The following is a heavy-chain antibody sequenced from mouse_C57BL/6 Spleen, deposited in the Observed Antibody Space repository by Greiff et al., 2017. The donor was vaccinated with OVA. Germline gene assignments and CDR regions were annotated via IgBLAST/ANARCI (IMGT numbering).Heavy chain of an antibody. J-gene: IGHJ2*01. CDR3: TTRWDLYYFDY. D-gene: IGHD4-1*01. CDR1: GFNIKDDY. Sequence: VQLQQSGAELVRPGASVKLSCTASGFNIKDDYMHWVKQRPEQGLEWIGWIDPENGDTEYASKFQGKATITAATSSNTAYLQLSSLTSEDTAVYYCTTRWDLYYFDYWGQGTTLTVSS. V-gene: IGHV14-4*01. CDR2: IDPENGDT.